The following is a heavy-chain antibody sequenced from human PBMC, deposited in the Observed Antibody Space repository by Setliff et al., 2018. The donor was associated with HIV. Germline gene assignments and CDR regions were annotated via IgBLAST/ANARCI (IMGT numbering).Heavy chain of an antibody. CDR2: VYPSGTT. Sequence: SETLSLTCTVSGGSISSFYWSWIRQPAGKRLAWIGRVYPSGTTKYNPSLKSRVTMSLDTSKNQFSLKLSSVTAADTAVYYCAKDQVVVTAIPTSYYYYYYMDVWGKGTTVTVSS. D-gene: IGHD2-21*02. V-gene: IGHV4-4*07. CDR3: AKDQVVVTAIPTSYYYYYYMDV. J-gene: IGHJ6*03. CDR1: GGSISSFY.